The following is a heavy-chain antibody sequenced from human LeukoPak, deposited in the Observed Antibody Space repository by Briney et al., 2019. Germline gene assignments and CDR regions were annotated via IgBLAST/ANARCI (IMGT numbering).Heavy chain of an antibody. CDR2: INWNGGST. CDR3: ARDSSSWYPSAYYMDV. Sequence: PGGSLRLSCAASGFTFDDYGMSWVRQAPGKGLEWVSGINWNGGSTGYADSVKGRFTISRDNAKNSLYLQMNSLRAEDTALYYCARDSSSWYPSAYYMDVWGKGTTVTASS. CDR1: GFTFDDYG. D-gene: IGHD6-13*01. J-gene: IGHJ6*03. V-gene: IGHV3-20*04.